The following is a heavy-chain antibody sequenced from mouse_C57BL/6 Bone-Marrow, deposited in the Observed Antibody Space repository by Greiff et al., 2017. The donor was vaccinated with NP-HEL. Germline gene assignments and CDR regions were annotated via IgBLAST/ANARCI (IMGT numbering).Heavy chain of an antibody. J-gene: IGHJ4*01. D-gene: IGHD3-2*02. V-gene: IGHV8-12*01. Sequence: QVTLKESGPGILQSSQTLSLTCSFSGFSLSTSGMGVSWIRQPSGKGLEWLAHIYWDDDKRYNPSLKSRLTISKDTSRNQVFLKITSVDTADTATYYCARRRDSSGYHYAMDYWGQGTSVTVSS. CDR3: ARRRDSSGYHYAMDY. CDR2: IYWDDDK. CDR1: GFSLSTSGMG.